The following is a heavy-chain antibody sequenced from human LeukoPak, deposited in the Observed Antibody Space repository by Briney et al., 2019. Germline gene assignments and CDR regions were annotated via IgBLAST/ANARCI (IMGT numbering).Heavy chain of an antibody. Sequence: SETLSLTCTVSGGSISSYYWSWIRQPPGKGLEWIGYIYYSGSTNYNPSLKSRVTISVDTSKNQFSLKLSSVTAADTAVYYCASHWGDYSRSWSGTYYFDYWGQGTLVTVSS. J-gene: IGHJ4*02. CDR1: GGSISSYY. D-gene: IGHD6-13*01. V-gene: IGHV4-59*08. CDR2: IYYSGST. CDR3: ASHWGDYSRSWSGTYYFDY.